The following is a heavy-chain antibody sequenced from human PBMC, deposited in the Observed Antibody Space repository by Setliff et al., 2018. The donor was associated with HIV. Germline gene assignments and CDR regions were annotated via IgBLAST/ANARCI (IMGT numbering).Heavy chain of an antibody. D-gene: IGHD2-15*01. CDR3: ARRGRYCSGGTCYASTDY. CDR2: ISSSGDYI. V-gene: IGHV3-21*01. Sequence: GSLRLSCAASGFNLRSNSMNWVRQAPGKGLEWVSSISSSGDYIFYADSVKGRFTISRDNAKNSLYLQMNSLRAEDTAVYYCARRGRYCSGGTCYASTDYWGQGTLVT. CDR1: GFNLRSNS. J-gene: IGHJ4*02.